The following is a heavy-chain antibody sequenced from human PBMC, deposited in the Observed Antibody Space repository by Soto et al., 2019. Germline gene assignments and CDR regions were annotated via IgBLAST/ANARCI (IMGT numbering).Heavy chain of an antibody. CDR2: ISSSGSTI. CDR1: GFTFSSYE. CDR3: ARPHDYSNLNWFDP. J-gene: IGHJ5*02. Sequence: GGSLRLSCAASGFTFSSYEMNWVRQAPGKGLEWVSYISSSGSTIYYADSVKGRFTISRDNAKNSLYLQMNSLRAEDTAVYYCARPHDYSNLNWFDPWGQGTLVTVS. V-gene: IGHV3-48*03. D-gene: IGHD4-4*01.